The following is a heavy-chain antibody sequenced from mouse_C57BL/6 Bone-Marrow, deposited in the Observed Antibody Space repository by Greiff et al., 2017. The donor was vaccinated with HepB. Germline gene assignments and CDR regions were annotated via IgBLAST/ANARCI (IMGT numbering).Heavy chain of an antibody. D-gene: IGHD1-1*01. CDR2: IHPNSGST. CDR3: AGRGYYYGSSHYAMDY. V-gene: IGHV1-64*01. Sequence: VQLQQPGAELVKPGASVKLSCKASGYTFTSYWMHWVKQRPGQGLEWIGMIHPNSGSTNYNEKFKSKATLTVDKSSSTAYMQLSSLTSEDSAVYYCAGRGYYYGSSHYAMDYWGQGTSVTVSS. J-gene: IGHJ4*01. CDR1: GYTFTSYW.